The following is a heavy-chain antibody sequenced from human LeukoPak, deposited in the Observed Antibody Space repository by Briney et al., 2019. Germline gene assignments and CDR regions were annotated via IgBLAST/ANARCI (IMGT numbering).Heavy chain of an antibody. Sequence: GGSLRLSCAASGFTFSSFAMHWVRQAPGKGLEWVAFISYVARDTYYGDSVKGRFTVSRDNSKDMVYLQMNSLTTADTAVYYCARSYSLPEYWGQGTLVTVSS. CDR1: GFTFSSFA. CDR2: ISYVARDT. V-gene: IGHV3-30*04. D-gene: IGHD1-26*01. CDR3: ARSYSLPEY. J-gene: IGHJ1*01.